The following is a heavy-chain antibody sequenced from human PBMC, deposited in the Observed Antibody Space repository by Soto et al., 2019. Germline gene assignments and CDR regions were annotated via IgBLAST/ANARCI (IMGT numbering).Heavy chain of an antibody. CDR1: GITFSNSA. CDR2: VVVGNGNT. J-gene: IGHJ4*02. Sequence: QMQLVQSGPEVKKPGTSVKVSCKASGITFSNSAVQWVRQARGQRLEWIGWVVVGNGNTDYAQKFQERVTITRDMSTNTAFMELSNLRSEDTAVYYCAADGSYWGYWGQGTLVTGSS. D-gene: IGHD3-10*01. CDR3: AADGSYWGY. V-gene: IGHV1-58*01.